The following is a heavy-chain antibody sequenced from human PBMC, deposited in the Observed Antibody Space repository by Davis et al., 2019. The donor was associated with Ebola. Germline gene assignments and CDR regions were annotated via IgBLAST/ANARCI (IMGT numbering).Heavy chain of an antibody. V-gene: IGHV3-21*01. CDR3: AGGESGWDASDI. CDR2: ISISSAFI. CDR1: VITFSSYT. Sequence: VILGGSLRLSCTDSVITFSSYTMTWVRQAPGKGLEWVSSISISSAFIYYADSVKGRFTVSRDNAKSSLSLQMNSLRAEDTAVYYCAGGESGWDASDIWGRGTMVTVSS. J-gene: IGHJ3*02. D-gene: IGHD6-19*01.